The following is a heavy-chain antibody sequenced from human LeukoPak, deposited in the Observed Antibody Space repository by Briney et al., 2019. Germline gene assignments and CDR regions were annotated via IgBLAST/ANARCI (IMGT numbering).Heavy chain of an antibody. J-gene: IGHJ4*02. CDR3: AMDALVYDSSGYYSDY. CDR1: GGSFSGYY. D-gene: IGHD3-22*01. V-gene: IGHV4-34*01. CDR2: INHSGST. Sequence: KPSGTLSLTCAVYGGSFSGYYWSWIRQPPGKGLEWIGEINHSGSTNYNPSLKSRVTISVDTSKNQFSLKLSSVTEADTAVYDCAMDALVYDSSGYYSDYGGWGTLVTVSS.